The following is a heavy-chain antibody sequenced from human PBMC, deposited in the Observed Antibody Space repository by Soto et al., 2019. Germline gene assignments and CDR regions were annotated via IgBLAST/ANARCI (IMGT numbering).Heavy chain of an antibody. Sequence: SETLSLTCAVYGESFSGYYWSWIRQPPGKGLEWIGEINHSGSTNYNPSLKSRVTISVDTSKNQFSLKLSSVAAADTAVYYCARGRRVGSTSYYYYYYGMDVWGQGTTVT. CDR2: INHSGST. V-gene: IGHV4-34*01. CDR1: GESFSGYY. J-gene: IGHJ6*02. CDR3: ARGRRVGSTSYYYYYYGMDV. D-gene: IGHD2-2*01.